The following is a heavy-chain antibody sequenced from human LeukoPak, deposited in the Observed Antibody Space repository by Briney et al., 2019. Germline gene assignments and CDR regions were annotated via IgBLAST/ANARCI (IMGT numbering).Heavy chain of an antibody. CDR1: GYSFTSYW. CDR3: ARPSSGWYVLDY. J-gene: IGHJ4*02. CDR2: IDPSDSYT. V-gene: IGHV5-10-1*01. D-gene: IGHD6-19*01. Sequence: GESLKISCKGSGYSFTSYWISWVRQMPGKGLEWMGRIDPSDSYTNYSPSFQGHVTISADKSISTAYLQWSSLKATDTAMYYCARPSSGWYVLDYWGQGTLVTVSS.